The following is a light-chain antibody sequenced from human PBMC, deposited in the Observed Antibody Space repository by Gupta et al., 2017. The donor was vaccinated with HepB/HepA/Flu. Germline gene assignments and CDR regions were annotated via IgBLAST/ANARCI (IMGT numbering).Light chain of an antibody. Sequence: SVVNQPPSASGHPGQRVTISCSGSSSNIGSNTVHWYQQLPGTAPKLLIYSNNQRPSGVPDRFSGSKSGTSASLAISGLQSEDEADYYCAAWDDSLNGLVFGGGTKLTVL. J-gene: IGLJ2*01. CDR2: SNN. CDR3: AAWDDSLNGLV. V-gene: IGLV1-44*01. CDR1: SSNIGSNT.